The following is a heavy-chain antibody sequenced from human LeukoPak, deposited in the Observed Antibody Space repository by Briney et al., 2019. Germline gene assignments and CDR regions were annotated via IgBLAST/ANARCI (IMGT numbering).Heavy chain of an antibody. Sequence: GGSLRLSCAASGFTFSSYAMSWVRQAPGKGQERVSDIRGSGGSTYYADSVKGRFTISRDNSKNTLYLQMNSLRAEDTAVYYCAKVPYDSSGYYYFDYWGQGTLVIVSS. J-gene: IGHJ4*02. CDR2: IRGSGGST. V-gene: IGHV3-23*01. CDR1: GFTFSSYA. CDR3: AKVPYDSSGYYYFDY. D-gene: IGHD3-22*01.